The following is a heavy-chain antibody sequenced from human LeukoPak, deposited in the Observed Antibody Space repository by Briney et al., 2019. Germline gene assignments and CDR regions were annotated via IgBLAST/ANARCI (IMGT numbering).Heavy chain of an antibody. CDR3: ARSTCSGGSCYDY. CDR2: INPNSGGT. CDR1: GYTFTGCY. J-gene: IGHJ4*02. Sequence: ASVKVSCKASGYTFTGCYMHWVRQAPGQGLEWMGWINPNSGGTNYAQKFQGWVTMTRDTSISTAYMELSRLRSDDTAVYYCARSTCSGGSCYDYWGQGTLVIVSS. D-gene: IGHD2-15*01. V-gene: IGHV1-2*04.